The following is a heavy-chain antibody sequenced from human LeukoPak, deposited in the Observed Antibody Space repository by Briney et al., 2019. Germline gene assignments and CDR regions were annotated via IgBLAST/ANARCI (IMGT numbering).Heavy chain of an antibody. CDR2: VYYSGTT. D-gene: IGHD5-18*01. V-gene: IGHV4-39*01. CDR1: GGSISSSGYY. Sequence: TSETLSLTCIVSGGSISSSGYYWGWIRQPPGKGLEWIGSVYYSGTTYYNPSLKSQVTMTIDTSNNQFSLDLTSVTAADTAVYYCARTPDTAMSTDGWFDPWGQGTLVTVSS. J-gene: IGHJ5*02. CDR3: ARTPDTAMSTDGWFDP.